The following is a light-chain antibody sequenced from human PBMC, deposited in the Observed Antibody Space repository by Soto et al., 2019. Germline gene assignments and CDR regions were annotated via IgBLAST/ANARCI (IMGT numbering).Light chain of an antibody. V-gene: IGKV3-11*01. J-gene: IGKJ2*01. CDR2: DAA. CDR3: QQVSNWAST. CDR1: QSVSSY. Sequence: EIVLTQSPATLSLSPGERATLSCRASQSVSSYLAWYQQKPGQAPRLLIYDAAQRATGIPARFSGSGSGTDFTLTISNLEPEDFAVYYGQQVSNWASTFGQGTKLEIK.